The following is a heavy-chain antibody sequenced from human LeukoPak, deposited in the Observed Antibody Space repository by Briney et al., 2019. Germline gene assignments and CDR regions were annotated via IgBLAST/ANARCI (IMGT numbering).Heavy chain of an antibody. V-gene: IGHV4-31*03. CDR2: IYYSGSS. CDR1: GGSINNGGYY. D-gene: IGHD5-18*01. CDR3: ASSDTAMVRGGMDV. Sequence: SETLSLTCTVSGGSINNGGYYWSWIRQHPGKGLEWIGYIYYSGSSYYNPSLRSRVTISVDTSKNQFSLKLSSVSAADTAVYYCASSDTAMVRGGMDVWGQGTTVTVSS. J-gene: IGHJ6*02.